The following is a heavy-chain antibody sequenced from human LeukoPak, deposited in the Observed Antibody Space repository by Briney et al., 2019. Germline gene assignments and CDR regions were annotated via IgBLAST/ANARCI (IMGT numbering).Heavy chain of an antibody. CDR2: ISSSGSTI. CDR3: VRSITMFQY. V-gene: IGHV3-48*03. D-gene: IGHD3-10*02. CDR1: GFAFSSYV. J-gene: IGHJ1*01. Sequence: PGGSLRLSCAASGFAFSSYVMNWVRQAPGKGLEWVSYISSSGSTIYYADSVKGRFTISRDNAKNSLYLQMNSLRAEDTALYYCVRSITMFQYWGQGTLVTVSS.